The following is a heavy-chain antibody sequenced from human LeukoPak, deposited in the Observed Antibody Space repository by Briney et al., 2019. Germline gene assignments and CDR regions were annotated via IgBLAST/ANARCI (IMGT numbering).Heavy chain of an antibody. J-gene: IGHJ5*02. CDR2: IWYDGSDK. CDR3: ARVSPRNWFDP. CDR1: GFTFSSYG. Sequence: GRSLRLSCAASGFTFSSYGMHWVRQAPGKGLEWVAVIWYDGSDKYYADSAKGRFTISRDNAKKSVYLQMNSLRAEDTAVYYCARVSPRNWFDPWGQGTLVTVSS. V-gene: IGHV3-33*01.